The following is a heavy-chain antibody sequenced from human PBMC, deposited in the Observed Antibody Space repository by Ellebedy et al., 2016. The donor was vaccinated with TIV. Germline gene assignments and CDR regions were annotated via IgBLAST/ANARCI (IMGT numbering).Heavy chain of an antibody. J-gene: IGHJ4*02. CDR2: IKQDGSEK. CDR3: ARSRGVSY. CDR1: GFTFSSYA. D-gene: IGHD2-8*01. Sequence: PGGSLRLSCAASGFTFSSYAMTWVRQAPGKGPACLANIKQDGSEKYYVDSVKGRFTISRDNAKNSLYLQMNSLRAEDTAGYFCARSRGVSYWGQGTLVTVSS. V-gene: IGHV3-7*03.